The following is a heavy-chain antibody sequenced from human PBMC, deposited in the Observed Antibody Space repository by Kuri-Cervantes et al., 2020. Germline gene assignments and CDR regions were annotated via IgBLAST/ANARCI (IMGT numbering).Heavy chain of an antibody. J-gene: IGHJ6*02. CDR1: GFTFSSYA. Sequence: GGSLRLSCAASGFTFSSYAMHWVRQASGKGLEWVSYISSSSSTIYYADSVKGRFNISRDNAKNSLYLQMNSLRDEDTAVYYCARWGQTTYYDFWSGYWNYYGMDVWGQGTTVTVSS. D-gene: IGHD3-3*01. CDR3: ARWGQTTYYDFWSGYWNYYGMDV. V-gene: IGHV3-48*02. CDR2: ISSSSSTI.